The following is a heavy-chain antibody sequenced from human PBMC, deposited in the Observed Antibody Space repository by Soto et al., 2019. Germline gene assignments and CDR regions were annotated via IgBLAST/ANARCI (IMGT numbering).Heavy chain of an antibody. CDR2: IIPVLATT. D-gene: IGHD7-27*01. J-gene: IGHJ1*01. V-gene: IGHV1-69*13. CDR3: ACNWGNSLKNWLRS. Sequence: VKVSCNSSACAFPDYAPGLVRQAPGQGLEWIGGIIPVLATTTYAQKFQGRVSIIADESTNTVYMELSSLRSEDTAVYYCACNWGNSLKNWLRSWGQGTLVTFSP. CDR1: ACAFPDYA.